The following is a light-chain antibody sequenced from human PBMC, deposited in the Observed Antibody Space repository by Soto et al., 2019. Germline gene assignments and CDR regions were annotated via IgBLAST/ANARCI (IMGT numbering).Light chain of an antibody. J-gene: IGKJ3*01. CDR2: DAS. CDR3: QQRSNWPMVT. V-gene: IGKV3-11*01. CDR1: QRVSSY. Sequence: EIVLTQSPATLSLSPGERATLSCRASQRVSSYLAWYQQKPGQAPRLLIYDASNRATGIPARFSGSGSGTDFTLPISSLEPADFAVYYCQQRSNWPMVTFGPGTKVDIK.